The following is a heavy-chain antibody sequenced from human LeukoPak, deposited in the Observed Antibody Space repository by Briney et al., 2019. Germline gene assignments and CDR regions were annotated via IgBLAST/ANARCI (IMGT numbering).Heavy chain of an antibody. CDR3: ARDRGYSYGNDAFDI. CDR2: ISGSGGST. J-gene: IGHJ3*02. V-gene: IGHV3-23*01. CDR1: GFTFSSSA. D-gene: IGHD5-18*01. Sequence: GGSLRLSCAASGFTFSSSAMSWVRQAPGKGLEWVSAISGSGGSTYYADSVKGRFTISRDNAKNSLYLQMNSLRAEDTAVYYCARDRGYSYGNDAFDIWGQGTMVTVSS.